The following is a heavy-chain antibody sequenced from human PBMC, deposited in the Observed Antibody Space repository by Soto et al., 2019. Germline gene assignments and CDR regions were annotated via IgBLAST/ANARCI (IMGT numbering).Heavy chain of an antibody. D-gene: IGHD1-1*01. CDR1: GGSISSYY. CDR3: ARLGERNWFEP. Sequence: SETLSLTCTVSGGSISSYYWSWIRQPPGKGLEWIGYIYYSGSTNYNPSLKSRVTISVDTSKNQFSLKLSYVTAADTAVYYCARLGERNWFEPWGKGTLVTVSS. CDR2: IYYSGST. J-gene: IGHJ5*02. V-gene: IGHV4-59*01.